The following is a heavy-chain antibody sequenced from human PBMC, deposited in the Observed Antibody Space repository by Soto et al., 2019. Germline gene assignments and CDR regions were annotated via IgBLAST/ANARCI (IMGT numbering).Heavy chain of an antibody. V-gene: IGHV1-8*02. CDR3: ARAGRGYCSGGSCYWAAFDI. CDR1: GYTFTGYY. CDR2: MNPNSGNT. D-gene: IGHD2-15*01. J-gene: IGHJ3*02. Sequence: ASVKVSCKASGYTFTGYYINWVRQATGQGLEWMGWMNPNSGNTGYAQKFQGRVTMTRNTSISTAYMELSSLRSEDTAVYYCARAGRGYCSGGSCYWAAFDIWGQGTMVTV.